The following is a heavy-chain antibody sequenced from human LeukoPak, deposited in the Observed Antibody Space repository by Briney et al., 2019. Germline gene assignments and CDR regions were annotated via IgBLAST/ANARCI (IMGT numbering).Heavy chain of an antibody. CDR3: ARRRYCSGGTCYWSAFDI. J-gene: IGHJ3*02. CDR2: IYPGDSDT. Sequence: GESLKISCKGSGYSFTSYWIGWVRQMPGKGLEWMGIIYPGDSDTRYSPSFQGQVTISADKSISTAYLQWGSLKASDTAMYYCARRRYCSGGTCYWSAFDIWGQGTMVTVSS. V-gene: IGHV5-51*01. CDR1: GYSFTSYW. D-gene: IGHD2-15*01.